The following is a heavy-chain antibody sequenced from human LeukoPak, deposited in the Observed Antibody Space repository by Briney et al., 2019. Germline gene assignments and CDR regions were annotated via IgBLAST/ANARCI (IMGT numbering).Heavy chain of an antibody. V-gene: IGHV1-8*01. CDR1: GYTFTSYD. Sequence: SVKVSCKASGYTFTSYDINWVRQATGQGLEWMGWMNPNSGNTGYAQKFQGRVTMTRNTSISTAYMELSSLRSEDKAVYYCARGIGNSGYDFDYWGQGTLVTVSS. CDR2: MNPNSGNT. CDR3: ARGIGNSGYDFDY. J-gene: IGHJ4*02. D-gene: IGHD5-12*01.